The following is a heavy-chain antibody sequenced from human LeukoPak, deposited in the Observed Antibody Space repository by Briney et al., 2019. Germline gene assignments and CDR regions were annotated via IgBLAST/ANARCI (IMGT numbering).Heavy chain of an antibody. V-gene: IGHV4-34*01. CDR2: INHSGST. CDR3: ARGGLYDSSGYYDIDY. J-gene: IGHJ4*02. Sequence: SETLSLTCAVYGGSFSGYYWSWIRQPPGKGLEWIGEINHSGSTNYNPSLKSRVTISVDTSKNQFSLKLSSVTAADTAVYYCARGGLYDSSGYYDIDYWGQGTLVTVSS. CDR1: GGSFSGYY. D-gene: IGHD3-22*01.